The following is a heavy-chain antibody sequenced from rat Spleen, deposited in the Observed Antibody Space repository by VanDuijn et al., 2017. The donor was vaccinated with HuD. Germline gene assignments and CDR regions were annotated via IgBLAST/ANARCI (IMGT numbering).Heavy chain of an antibody. CDR1: GFTFRNYD. CDR3: ARLYDGTYYLFAY. D-gene: IGHD1-12*02. CDR2: ISYDGSST. J-gene: IGHJ3*01. Sequence: EVQLVESGGDLVQPGRSLKLSCAASGFTFRNYDMAWVRQAPKKGLEWVATISYDGSSTYYRDSVKGRFTISRDNAKSTLYLQMDSLRSEDTATYYCARLYDGTYYLFAYWGQGTLVTVSS. V-gene: IGHV5-7*01.